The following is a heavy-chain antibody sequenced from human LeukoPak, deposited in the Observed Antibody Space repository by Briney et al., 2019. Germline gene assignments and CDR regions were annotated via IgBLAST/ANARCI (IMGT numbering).Heavy chain of an antibody. D-gene: IGHD1-26*01. J-gene: IGHJ3*02. CDR1: GFTFSSYW. CDR2: IDNDGRST. V-gene: IGHV3-74*01. CDR3: ARRKVAAPVGFDI. Sequence: GGSLRLSCAASGFTFSSYWMHWVRQAPGKGLVWVSRIDNDGRSTSYADPVKGRFTISRDNANNTLYLQMNSLRAEDTAVYYCARRKVAAPVGFDIWGQGTRVTVSP.